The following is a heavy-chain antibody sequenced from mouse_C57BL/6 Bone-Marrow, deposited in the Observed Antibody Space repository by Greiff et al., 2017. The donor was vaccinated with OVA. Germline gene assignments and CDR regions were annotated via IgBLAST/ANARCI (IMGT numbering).Heavy chain of an antibody. CDR3: ERWRLGHMDY. D-gene: IGHD4-1*01. V-gene: IGHV1-55*01. Sequence: QVQLQQPGAELVKPGASVKMSCKASGYTFTSYWITWVKQRPGQGLEWIGDIYPGSGSPNYNEKFKSQATLTVDTSSSTAYMQLSSLTSEDSAVYYCERWRLGHMDYWGQGTSGTVSS. CDR1: GYTFTSYW. J-gene: IGHJ4*01. CDR2: IYPGSGSP.